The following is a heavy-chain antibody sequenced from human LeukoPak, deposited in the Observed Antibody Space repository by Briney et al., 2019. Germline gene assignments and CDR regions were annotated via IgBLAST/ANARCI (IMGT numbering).Heavy chain of an antibody. Sequence: GGSLRLSCAASGFTFSTFAMIWVRQPPGKGLEWVSGIFPSGGEIHYADSVKGRFTIFRGNSKSTLTLQMNSLRAEDTAIYYCATYRQVLLPFESWGQGTLVTVSS. CDR2: IFPSGGEI. V-gene: IGHV3-23*01. D-gene: IGHD2-8*02. CDR1: GFTFSTFA. CDR3: ATYRQVLLPFES. J-gene: IGHJ4*02.